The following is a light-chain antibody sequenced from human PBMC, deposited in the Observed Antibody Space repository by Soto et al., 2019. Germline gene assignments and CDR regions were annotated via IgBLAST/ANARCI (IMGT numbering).Light chain of an antibody. CDR1: QSISGE. V-gene: IGKV3-15*01. J-gene: IGKJ2*01. CDR2: GVS. Sequence: EIVMTQSPATLSVSPGERATLSCRASQSISGELAWYQQRPGQPPRLLIYGVSTRATGVPDRFSGSGSGSDFTLTISGLQSDDFATYYCQQYNSYPYTFGQGTKLEIK. CDR3: QQYNSYPYT.